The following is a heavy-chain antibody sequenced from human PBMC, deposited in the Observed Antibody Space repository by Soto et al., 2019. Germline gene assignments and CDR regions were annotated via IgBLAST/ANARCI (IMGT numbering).Heavy chain of an antibody. J-gene: IGHJ4*02. CDR3: AIVRPPGYSYGPYDY. Sequence: QVQLVQSGAEEKKPGASVKVSCKASGYTFANYPMHWVRQAPGQRLEWMGWINAGNGNTKYSQKFQGRVTISRDTAASTAYMELSSLRSEDTAVYYCAIVRPPGYSYGPYDYWGQGTLVTVSS. CDR1: GYTFANYP. D-gene: IGHD5-18*01. V-gene: IGHV1-3*05. CDR2: INAGNGNT.